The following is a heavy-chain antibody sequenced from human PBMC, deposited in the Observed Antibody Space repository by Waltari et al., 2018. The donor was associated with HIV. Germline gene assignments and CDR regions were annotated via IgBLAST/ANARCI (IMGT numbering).Heavy chain of an antibody. CDR3: ARRPRMAAFYLYYGMDV. CDR2: IYYTGTQ. D-gene: IGHD2-8*01. CDR1: GGPVINSDYY. J-gene: IGHJ6*02. Sequence: QLQLQQSGPGLVKPSETLSLTCTVSGGPVINSDYYWDFIPQSPGKGLEWIVNIYYTGTQFYNPSLKSRVTMSADLSRNQFSLRLNSVTAADTAIYYCARRPRMAAFYLYYGMDVWGQGTTVTVSS. V-gene: IGHV4-39*01.